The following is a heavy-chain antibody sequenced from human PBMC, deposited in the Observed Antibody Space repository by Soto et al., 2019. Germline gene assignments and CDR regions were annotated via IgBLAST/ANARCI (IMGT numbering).Heavy chain of an antibody. CDR1: GFTFSSFA. J-gene: IGHJ6*02. CDR3: AKAPFADPGDYFHGMDV. V-gene: IGHV3-23*01. CDR2: ISVSGGST. Sequence: GSLRLSCATSGFTFSSFALSWVRQAPGRGLEWVSAISVSGGSTYYEDSLKGRFTIPRDHSKNTLYLHMNSLRAEDTAVYYCAKAPFADPGDYFHGMDVWGQGTTVPVSS.